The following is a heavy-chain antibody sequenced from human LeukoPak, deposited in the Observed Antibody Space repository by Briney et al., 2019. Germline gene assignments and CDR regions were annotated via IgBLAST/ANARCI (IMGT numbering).Heavy chain of an antibody. CDR2: IYYSGST. CDR3: ARFRVGDYVWGSYRYEVGAFDI. J-gene: IGHJ3*02. Sequence: PSDTLSLTCTVSGGSISSSSYYWGWIRQPPGKGLEWIGSIYYSGSTYYNPSLKSRVTISVDTSKNQFSLKLSSVTAADTAVYYCARFRVGDYVWGSYRYEVGAFDIWGQGTMVTVSS. D-gene: IGHD3-16*02. V-gene: IGHV4-39*01. CDR1: GGSISSSSYY.